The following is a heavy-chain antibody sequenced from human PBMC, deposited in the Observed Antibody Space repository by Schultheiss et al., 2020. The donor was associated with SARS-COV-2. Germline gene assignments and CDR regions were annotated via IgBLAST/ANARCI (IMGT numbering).Heavy chain of an antibody. J-gene: IGHJ4*02. V-gene: IGHV3-66*01. CDR3: ARDQRIVATPGHFDY. Sequence: GESLKISCAASGFTFSSYAMSWVRQAPGKGLEWVSVIYSGGSTYYADSVKGRFTISRDNSKNTLYLQMNSLRAEDTAVYYCARDQRIVATPGHFDYWGQGTLVTVSS. D-gene: IGHD5-12*01. CDR1: GFTFSSYA. CDR2: IYSGGST.